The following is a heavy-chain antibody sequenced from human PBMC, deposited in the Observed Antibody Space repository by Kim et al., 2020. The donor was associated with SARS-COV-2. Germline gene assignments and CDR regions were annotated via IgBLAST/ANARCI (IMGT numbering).Heavy chain of an antibody. CDR3: ARDAEYSSSSNYYYYGMDV. J-gene: IGHJ6*02. D-gene: IGHD6-6*01. Sequence: ASVKVSCKASGYTFTSYGISWVRQAPGQGLEWMGWISAYNGNTNYAQKLQGRVTMTTDTSTSTAYMELRSLRSDDTAVYYCARDAEYSSSSNYYYYGMDVWGQGTTVTVSS. V-gene: IGHV1-18*01. CDR2: ISAYNGNT. CDR1: GYTFTSYG.